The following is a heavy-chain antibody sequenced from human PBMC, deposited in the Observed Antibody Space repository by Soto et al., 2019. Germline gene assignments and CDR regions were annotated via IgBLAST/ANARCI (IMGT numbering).Heavy chain of an antibody. CDR3: ARHYSTMVRGVIQPFDI. CDR1: GGSISSSSYY. D-gene: IGHD3-10*01. Sequence: PSETLSLTCTVSGGSISSSSYYWGWIRQPPGKGLEWIGSIYYSGSTYYNPSLKSRVTISVDTSKNQFSLKLSSVTAADTAVYYCARHYSTMVRGVIQPFDIWGQGTMVTVSS. CDR2: IYYSGST. J-gene: IGHJ3*02. V-gene: IGHV4-39*01.